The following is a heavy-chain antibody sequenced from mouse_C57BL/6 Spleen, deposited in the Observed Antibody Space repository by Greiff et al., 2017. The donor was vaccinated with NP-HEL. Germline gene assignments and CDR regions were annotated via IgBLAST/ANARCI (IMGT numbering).Heavy chain of an antibody. CDR1: GFTFSDYG. V-gene: IGHV5-17*01. CDR3: ARLYYGSRGGYFDY. CDR2: ISSGSSTI. Sequence: VKVVESGGGLVKPGGSLKLSCAASGFTFSDYGMHWVRQAPEKGLEWVAYISSGSSTIYYADTVKGRFTISRDNAKNTLFLQMTSLRSEDTAMYYCARLYYGSRGGYFDYWGQGTTLTVSS. J-gene: IGHJ2*01. D-gene: IGHD1-1*01.